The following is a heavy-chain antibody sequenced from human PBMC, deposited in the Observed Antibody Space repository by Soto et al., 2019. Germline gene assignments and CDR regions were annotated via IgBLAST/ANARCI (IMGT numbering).Heavy chain of an antibody. CDR1: GGSLSGYY. V-gene: IGHV4-34*01. CDR3: ARGQEGVVATH. J-gene: IGHJ4*02. CDR2: VKAGGPT. Sequence: QVQLQQWGAGLLKPSETLSLNCAVTGGSLSGYYWRWIRQPPGKGLEWIGEVKAGGPTSYSPSLRGRVPISSDASNTQFSLRLNSVTAADTGVYYCARGQEGVVATHWDQGSLVTVSS. D-gene: IGHD5-12*01.